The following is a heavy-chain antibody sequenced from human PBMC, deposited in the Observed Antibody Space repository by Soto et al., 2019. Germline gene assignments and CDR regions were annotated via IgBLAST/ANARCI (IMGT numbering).Heavy chain of an antibody. CDR2: IYYTGST. Sequence: PSETLSLTCTVSGDSISSSDHYWGWIRQPPGKGLEWIGSIYYTGSTYYNPSLKSRVTMSAETSKNQFSLKVRSVTHADTAVYYCARGEQWMAGHFDYWGQGTRVTVSS. V-gene: IGHV4-39*01. D-gene: IGHD1-26*01. J-gene: IGHJ4*02. CDR1: GDSISSSDHY. CDR3: ARGEQWMAGHFDY.